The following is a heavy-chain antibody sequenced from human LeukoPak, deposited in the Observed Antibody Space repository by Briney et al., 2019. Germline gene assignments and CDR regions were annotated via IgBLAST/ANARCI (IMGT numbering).Heavy chain of an antibody. CDR1: GFTVSSNY. CDR3: ARGTILTLLMDV. CDR2: IYSGGST. J-gene: IGHJ6*02. D-gene: IGHD3-3*01. Sequence: GGSLGLSCAASGFTVSSNYMSWVRQAPGKGLEWVSVIYSGGSTYYADSVKGRFTISRDNSKNTLYLQMNSLRAEDTAVYYCARGTILTLLMDVWGQGTTVTVSS. V-gene: IGHV3-66*01.